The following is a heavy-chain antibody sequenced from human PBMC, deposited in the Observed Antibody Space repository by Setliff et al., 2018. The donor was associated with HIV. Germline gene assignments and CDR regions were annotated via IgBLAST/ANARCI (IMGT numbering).Heavy chain of an antibody. Sequence: ASVKVSCKASGYTFTSYAVHWVRQAPGQRLEWMGWINAGNGNTKYSQKFQGRVTITRDTSASTAYMELSSLRSEDTAVYYCATFFLNTMTSCPACPDAFDIWGQGTMVTVSS. CDR1: GYTFTSYA. D-gene: IGHD3-22*01. CDR3: ATFFLNTMTSCPACPDAFDI. CDR2: INAGNGNT. V-gene: IGHV1-3*01. J-gene: IGHJ3*02.